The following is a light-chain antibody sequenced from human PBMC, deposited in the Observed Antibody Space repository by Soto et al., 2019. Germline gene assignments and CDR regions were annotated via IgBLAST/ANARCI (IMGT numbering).Light chain of an antibody. CDR1: QDIRNF. V-gene: IGKV1-27*01. CDR3: QKYSSVPV. CDR2: AAS. J-gene: IGKJ3*01. Sequence: DIQMPQSPTSLSASVGDRVTITCRASQDIRNFVAWYQQKPGKAPKLLIYAASTLQSGVPSRFSGSGSGTDFTLTINSLQPEDVATYSCQKYSSVPVFGPGTKVEIK.